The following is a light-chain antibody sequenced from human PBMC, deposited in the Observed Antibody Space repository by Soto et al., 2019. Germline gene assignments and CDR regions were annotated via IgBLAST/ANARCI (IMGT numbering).Light chain of an antibody. CDR1: QSVGSYY. CDR2: AGS. J-gene: IGKJ5*01. Sequence: VWKSALESQTVYPGGSPIISKRASQSVGSYYLAWYQQKPGEPPRGLISAGSTGATGIPERFSGSASGTDLTLSTGSLVPVNLSVYHWRASGIYLSSSFGHGTRLEIK. CDR3: RASGIYLSSS. V-gene: IGKV3D-20*02.